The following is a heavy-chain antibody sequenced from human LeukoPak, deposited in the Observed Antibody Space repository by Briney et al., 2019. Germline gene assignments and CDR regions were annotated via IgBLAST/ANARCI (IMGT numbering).Heavy chain of an antibody. CDR1: GFTFSSYS. CDR2: ISSSSSYI. Sequence: GGSLRLSCAASGFTFSSYSMNWVRQAPGKGLEWVSSISSSSSYIYYADSVKGRFTISRDNAKNSLYLQMNSLRAEDTAVYYCARDGLNEAFDIWGQGTMVTVSS. V-gene: IGHV3-21*01. CDR3: ARDGLNEAFDI. J-gene: IGHJ3*02.